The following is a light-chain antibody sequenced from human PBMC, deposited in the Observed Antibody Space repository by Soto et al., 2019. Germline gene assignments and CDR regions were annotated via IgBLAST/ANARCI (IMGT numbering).Light chain of an antibody. Sequence: DIQMTQSPSSLSASVGDRVTITCRASQNIATYLNWYQQTPGKAPKLLIYTASTLQSGVPSRFSGSGSGTDFTLTISSLQPEYFATFYCQQSYNTPLTFGGGTKVEI. V-gene: IGKV1-39*01. CDR1: QNIATY. J-gene: IGKJ4*01. CDR3: QQSYNTPLT. CDR2: TAS.